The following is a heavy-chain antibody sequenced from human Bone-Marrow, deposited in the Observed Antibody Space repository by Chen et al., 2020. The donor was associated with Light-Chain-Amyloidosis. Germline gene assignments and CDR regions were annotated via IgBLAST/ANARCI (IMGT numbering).Heavy chain of an antibody. CDR2: IIPILGIA. D-gene: IGHD5-12*01. Sequence: QVQLVQSGAEVKKPGSSVKVSCKASGGTLSSYAISWVRQAPGQGLEWMGRIIPILGIANYAQKFQGRVTITADKSPSTSYMELSSLRSEDTAVYYCAGGSRLQLSLPHYYGMDVWGQATTVTVSS. CDR3: AGGSRLQLSLPHYYGMDV. CDR1: GGTLSSYA. V-gene: IGHV1-69*04. J-gene: IGHJ6*02.